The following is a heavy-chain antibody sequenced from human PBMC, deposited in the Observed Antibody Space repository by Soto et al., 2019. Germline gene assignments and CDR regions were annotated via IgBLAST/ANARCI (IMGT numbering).Heavy chain of an antibody. D-gene: IGHD3-16*01. V-gene: IGHV4-4*02. Sequence: QVQLQESGPGLVKPSGTLSLTCAVSNGSISNNDWWSWVGQPPGKGLEWIGEINHSGTTNYNPSLKSRVTILVDKSKNQFSLKLTSVTAADTAVYYCARGITFGGVIFDDWGQGTLVTVSS. CDR2: INHSGTT. CDR1: NGSISNNDW. CDR3: ARGITFGGVIFDD. J-gene: IGHJ4*02.